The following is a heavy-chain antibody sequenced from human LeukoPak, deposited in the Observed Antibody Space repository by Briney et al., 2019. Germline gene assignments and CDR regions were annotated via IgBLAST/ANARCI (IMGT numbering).Heavy chain of an antibody. CDR2: ISSSGITI. Sequence: GGSLRLSCAASGFTFSDYYMTWIRQAPGKGLEWVSYISSSGITIYYADSVKGRFTISRDNAKNTVYLQMNNLRGEDTALYYCSKAGDTNYYRHGDYWGQGTLVTVSS. D-gene: IGHD4-11*01. J-gene: IGHJ4*02. CDR1: GFTFSDYY. CDR3: SKAGDTNYYRHGDY. V-gene: IGHV3-11*01.